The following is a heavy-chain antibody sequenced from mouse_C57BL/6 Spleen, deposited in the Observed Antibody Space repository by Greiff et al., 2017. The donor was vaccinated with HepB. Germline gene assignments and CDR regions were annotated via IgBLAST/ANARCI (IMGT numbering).Heavy chain of an antibody. J-gene: IGHJ3*01. V-gene: IGHV1-82*01. D-gene: IGHD3-2*02. CDR3: ARDNSGYTWFAY. Sequence: QVQLQQSGPELVKPGASVKISCKASGYAFSSSWMNWVKQRPGKGLEWIGRIYPGDGDTNYNGKFKGKATLTADKSSSTAYMQLSSLTSEDSAVYICARDNSGYTWFAYWGQGTLVTVSA. CDR2: IYPGDGDT. CDR1: GYAFSSSW.